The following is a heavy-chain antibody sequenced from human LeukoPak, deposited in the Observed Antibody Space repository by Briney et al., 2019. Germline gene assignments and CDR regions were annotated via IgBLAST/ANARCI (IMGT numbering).Heavy chain of an antibody. CDR2: IYYSGST. J-gene: IGHJ5*02. V-gene: IGHV4-39*01. CDR3: ARRRTVVDNWFDP. CDR1: GGSISSSSYY. Sequence: PSETLSLTCTVSGGSISSSSYYWGCIRQPPGKGLGWIGSIYYSGSTYYNPSLKSRVTISVDTSKNQFSLKLSSVTAADTAVYYCARRRTVVDNWFDPWGQGTLVTVSS. D-gene: IGHD3-22*01.